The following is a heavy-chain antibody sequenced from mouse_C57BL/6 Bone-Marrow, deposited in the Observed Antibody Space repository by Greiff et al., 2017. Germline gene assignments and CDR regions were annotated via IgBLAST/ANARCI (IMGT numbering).Heavy chain of an antibody. Sequence: QVTLKVSGPGILQPSQTLSLTCSFSGFSLSTFGMGVGWIRQPSGKGLEWLAHIWWDDDKYYKPALKSRLTISKDTSQNQVFLTIANVDTADTATYYCARGTYYYDSSRFDYWGQGTTLTVSS. J-gene: IGHJ2*01. D-gene: IGHD1-1*01. CDR1: GFSLSTFGMG. CDR3: ARGTYYYDSSRFDY. V-gene: IGHV8-8*01. CDR2: IWWDDDK.